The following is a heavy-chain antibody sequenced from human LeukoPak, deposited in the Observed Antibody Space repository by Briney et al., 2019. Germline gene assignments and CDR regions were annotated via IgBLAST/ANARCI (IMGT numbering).Heavy chain of an antibody. CDR2: IKQDGSEK. CDR3: ASSFSDDFWSGHF. J-gene: IGHJ4*02. CDR1: RITFTYW. D-gene: IGHD3-3*01. V-gene: IGHV3-7*01. Sequence: QSGGSLRLSCAASRITFTYWMSWVRQAPGKGLEWVANIKQDGSEKYYVDSVKGRFTISRDNAKKSLFLQMNSLRAQDTAVYYCASSFSDDFWSGHFWGQGTLVTVSS.